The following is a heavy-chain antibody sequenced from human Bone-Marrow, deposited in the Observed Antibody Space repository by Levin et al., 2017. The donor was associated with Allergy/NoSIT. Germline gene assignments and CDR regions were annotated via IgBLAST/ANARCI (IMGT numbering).Heavy chain of an antibody. J-gene: IGHJ6*03. CDR2: INPSGGST. CDR3: ARGSDSHERFDQYHYMDV. Sequence: PVASVKVSCKASGYIFTNYYMHWVRQAPGQGLDWMGIINPSGGSTSNAQKFQGRVTMTRDTSTSTVYMELSRLRSEDTAVYYCARGSDSHERFDQYHYMDVWGKGTTVTVSS. CDR1: GYIFTNYY. D-gene: IGHD3-9*01. V-gene: IGHV1-46*01.